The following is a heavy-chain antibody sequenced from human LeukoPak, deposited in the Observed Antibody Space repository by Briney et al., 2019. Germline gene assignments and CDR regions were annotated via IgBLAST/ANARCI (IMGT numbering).Heavy chain of an antibody. CDR1: GYSFTSYW. CDR2: IYPGDSDT. V-gene: IGHV5-51*01. D-gene: IGHD2-15*01. Sequence: GESLEISCKGSGYSFTSYWIGRVRQMPGKGLEWMGIIYPGDSDTRYSPSFQGQVTISADKSISTAYLQWSSLKASDTAMYYCARLDRCSGGSCYSNWFDPWGQGTLVTVSS. J-gene: IGHJ5*02. CDR3: ARLDRCSGGSCYSNWFDP.